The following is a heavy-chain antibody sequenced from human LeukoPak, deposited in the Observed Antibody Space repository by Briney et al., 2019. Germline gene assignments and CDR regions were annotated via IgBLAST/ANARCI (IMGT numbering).Heavy chain of an antibody. CDR3: AKYRGMIIMNWSFGY. Sequence: GGSLRLSCAASGFTFSSYAMSWVRQAPGKGLEWVSTIVGGGGATYYADSVKGRFTISRDNSKNTLYLNMNSLRAEDTAVYHCAKYRGMIIMNWSFGYWSQGTLVTVSS. J-gene: IGHJ4*02. V-gene: IGHV3-23*01. CDR2: IVGGGGAT. CDR1: GFTFSSYA. D-gene: IGHD3-16*01.